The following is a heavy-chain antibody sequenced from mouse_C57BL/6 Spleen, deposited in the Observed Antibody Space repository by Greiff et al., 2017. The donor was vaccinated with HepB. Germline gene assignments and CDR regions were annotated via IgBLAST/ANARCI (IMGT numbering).Heavy chain of an antibody. CDR3: ARDGKLGGYAMDY. CDR2: IYPGSGST. J-gene: IGHJ4*01. V-gene: IGHV1-55*01. Sequence: QVQLQQSGAELVKPGASVKMSCKASGYTFTSYWITWVKQRPGQGLEWIGDIYPGSGSTNYNEKFKSKATLTVDTSSSTAYMQLSSLTSEDSAVYYCARDGKLGGYAMDYWGQGTSVTVSS. CDR1: GYTFTSYW. D-gene: IGHD3-3*01.